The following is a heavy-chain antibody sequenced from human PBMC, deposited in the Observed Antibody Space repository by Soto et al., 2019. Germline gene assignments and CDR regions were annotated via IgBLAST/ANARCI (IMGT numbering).Heavy chain of an antibody. CDR3: ARDRGQQWLVRGPDY. J-gene: IGHJ4*02. CDR2: IWYDGSNK. V-gene: IGHV3-33*01. Sequence: QVQLVESGGGVVQPGRSLRLSCAASGFTFSSYGMHWVRQAPGKGLEWVAVIWYDGSNKYYADSVKGRFTISRDISKNTLYLQMNSLRAEDTAVYYCARDRGQQWLVRGPDYWGQGTLVTVSS. CDR1: GFTFSSYG. D-gene: IGHD6-19*01.